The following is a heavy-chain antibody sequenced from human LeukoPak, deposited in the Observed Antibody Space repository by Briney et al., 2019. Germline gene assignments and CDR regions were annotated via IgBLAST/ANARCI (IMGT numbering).Heavy chain of an antibody. CDR2: INQDGSVK. CDR1: GFTFSSHW. D-gene: IGHD1-26*01. J-gene: IGHJ3*02. CDR3: AREGDYTWSFLI. V-gene: IGHV3-7*01. Sequence: GGSLRLSCAAPGFTFSSHWMSWIRQAPGKGLEWVAKINQDGSVKYYVDSVKGRFTISRDNAKNSLYLQINSLRAEDSAVYYCAREGDYTWSFLIWGQGTMVTVSS.